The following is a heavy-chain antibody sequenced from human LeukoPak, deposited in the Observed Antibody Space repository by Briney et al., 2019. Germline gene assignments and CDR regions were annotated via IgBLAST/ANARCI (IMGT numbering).Heavy chain of an antibody. CDR3: AQTTGWPGFDF. J-gene: IGHJ4*02. CDR1: GASTSSRY. CDR2: IYNAKNT. D-gene: IGHD6-19*01. V-gene: IGHV4-59*08. Sequence: PSETLSLTCSASGASTSSRYWSWIRQFPGGTLEWIGHIYNAKNTKYNPSLTSRVTISVDTSRNQFSLSLTSLTAAGTAIYYCAQTTGWPGFDFWGPGALVTVSS.